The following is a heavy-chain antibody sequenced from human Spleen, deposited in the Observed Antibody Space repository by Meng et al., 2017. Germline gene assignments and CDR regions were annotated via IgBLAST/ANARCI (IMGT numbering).Heavy chain of an antibody. J-gene: IGHJ4*02. V-gene: IGHV4-34*01. CDR3: ARGPTTMAHDFDY. CDR2: INHSGST. Sequence: HVQIQQWGPGLLKPSETLSLTCVVSGGPFSDYYWSWIRQPPGKGLEWIGEINHSGSTNYNPSLESRATISVDTSQNNLSLKLSSVTAADSAVYYCARGPTTMAHDFDYWGQGTLVTVSS. D-gene: IGHD4-11*01. CDR1: GGPFSDYY.